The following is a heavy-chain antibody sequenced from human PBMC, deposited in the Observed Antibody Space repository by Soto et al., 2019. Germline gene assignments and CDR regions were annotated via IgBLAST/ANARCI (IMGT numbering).Heavy chain of an antibody. Sequence: PSETLSLTCTVSGGSISSGDYYWSWIRQPPGKGLEWIGYIYYSGSTNYNPSLKSRVTISVDTSKNQFSLKLSSVTAADTAVYYCARDPGWEIDCSGGSCYGYWGQGTLVTVSS. V-gene: IGHV4-61*08. CDR3: ARDPGWEIDCSGGSCYGY. CDR1: GGSISSGDYY. D-gene: IGHD2-15*01. J-gene: IGHJ4*02. CDR2: IYYSGST.